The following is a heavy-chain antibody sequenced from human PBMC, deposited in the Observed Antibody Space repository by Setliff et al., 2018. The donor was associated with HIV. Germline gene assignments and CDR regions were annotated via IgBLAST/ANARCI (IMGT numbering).Heavy chain of an antibody. Sequence: ASVKVSCKASGYTFTSYDINWVRQATGQGLEWMGWMNPNNGNTGYAQKFQGRVTITADESTSTAYMELSSLRSEDTAVYYCARDPTGEGGYWGQGTLVTVSS. D-gene: IGHD7-27*01. V-gene: IGHV1-8*03. CDR1: GYTFTSYD. CDR2: MNPNNGNT. CDR3: ARDPTGEGGY. J-gene: IGHJ4*02.